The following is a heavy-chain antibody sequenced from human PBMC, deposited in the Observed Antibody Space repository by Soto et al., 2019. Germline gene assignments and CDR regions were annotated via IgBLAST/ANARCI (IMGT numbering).Heavy chain of an antibody. J-gene: IGHJ4*02. CDR1: GFSLTTSGVG. CDR3: AHRILRTVFGLVTTTAIYFDF. CDR2: IYWDDDK. Sequence: QITLNESGPTVVKPAETLTLTCTFSGFSLTTSGVGVGWIRQSPGKAPEWLALIYWDDDKRYSASLKSRLTITKHTSKNQVVLTMASVYPADTATYYCAHRILRTVFGLVTTTAIYFDFWGQGTPVVVSS. D-gene: IGHD3-3*01. V-gene: IGHV2-5*02.